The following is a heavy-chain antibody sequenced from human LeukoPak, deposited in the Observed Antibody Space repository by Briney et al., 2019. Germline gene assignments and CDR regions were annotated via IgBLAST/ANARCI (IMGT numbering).Heavy chain of an antibody. CDR3: ARDRGGTDDFWSGYYTGYFDY. Sequence: PGGSLRLSCAASGFTFSSYEMNWVRQAPGKGLEWVSYISSSGSTIYYADSVKGRLTISRDNAKNSLYLQMNSLRAEDTAVFYCARDRGGTDDFWSGYYTGYFDYWGQGTLVTVSS. CDR2: ISSSGSTI. V-gene: IGHV3-48*03. D-gene: IGHD3-3*01. J-gene: IGHJ4*02. CDR1: GFTFSSYE.